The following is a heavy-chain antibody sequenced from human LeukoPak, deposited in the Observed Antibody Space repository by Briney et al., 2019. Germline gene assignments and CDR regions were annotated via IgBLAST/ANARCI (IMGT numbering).Heavy chain of an antibody. CDR3: ARVHGSGWSFDY. J-gene: IGHJ4*02. Sequence: SETLSLTCTVSGYPISSDYYWGWIRQPPGKGLEWIGSIYHSGSTYYNPSLKSRVTISVDTSKNQFSLKLSSVTAADTAVYYCARVHGSGWSFDYWGQGTLVTVSS. CDR1: GYPISSDYY. CDR2: IYHSGST. V-gene: IGHV4-38-2*02. D-gene: IGHD6-19*01.